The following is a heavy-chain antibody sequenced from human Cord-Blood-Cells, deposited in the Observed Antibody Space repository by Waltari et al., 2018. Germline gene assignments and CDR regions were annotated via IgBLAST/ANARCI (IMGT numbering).Heavy chain of an antibody. V-gene: IGHV4-34*01. CDR1: GGSFSGYY. CDR2: INHSGST. CDR3: ARGGGYCSGGSCYGTFDY. Sequence: QVQLQQWGAGLLKPSETLSLTCAVYGGSFSGYYWSWIRQPPGKGLEWIGEINHSGSTNYNPSLKSRVTISVDTSKNQFSLKLSSVTAADTAVYYCARGGGYCSGGSCYGTFDYWGQGTLVTVSS. D-gene: IGHD2-15*01. J-gene: IGHJ4*02.